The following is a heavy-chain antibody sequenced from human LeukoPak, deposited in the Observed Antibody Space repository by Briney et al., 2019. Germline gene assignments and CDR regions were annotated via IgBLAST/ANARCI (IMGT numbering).Heavy chain of an antibody. CDR1: GFTFSSYA. CDR3: AIMHGYYDGSGYWVQ. J-gene: IGHJ1*01. D-gene: IGHD3-22*01. CDR2: ISGSGGST. V-gene: IGHV3-23*01. Sequence: TGGSLRLSCAASGFTFSSYAMSWVRQAPGKGLEWVSAISGSGGSTYYADSVKGRFTISRDNSKNTLYLQMNSLRAEDTAVYYCAIMHGYYDGSGYWVQWGQGTLVTVSS.